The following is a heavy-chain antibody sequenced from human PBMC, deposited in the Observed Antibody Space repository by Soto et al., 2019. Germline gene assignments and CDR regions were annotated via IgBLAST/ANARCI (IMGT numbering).Heavy chain of an antibody. CDR3: ARGGYYYDSSGYYSDY. CDR1: GYTFTGYG. Sequence: QVPLVQSGAEVKKPGASVKVSCKASGYTFTGYGIGWVRQAPGQGLEWMGWISGYNANTNYPQKLQGRITMTTDTSTRTAYMELRSLRSDDTAVYYCARGGYYYDSSGYYSDYWGQGTLVTVSS. J-gene: IGHJ4*02. D-gene: IGHD3-22*01. V-gene: IGHV1-18*01. CDR2: ISGYNANT.